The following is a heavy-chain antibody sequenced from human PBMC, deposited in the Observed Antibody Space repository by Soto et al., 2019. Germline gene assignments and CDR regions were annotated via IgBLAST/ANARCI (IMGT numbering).Heavy chain of an antibody. D-gene: IGHD3-10*01. CDR1: GFTLSTFA. V-gene: IGHV3-30-3*02. Sequence: QMQLVESGGGVVQPGGSLRLSCEASGFTLSTFAMHWVRQAPGKGLEWVATTSYDGFNTFYGESVRGRFSISRDTSQNTLFLQMNSLKTEDTAVYYFAKSSSGLRDYFDSWGRGTLVTVSS. J-gene: IGHJ4*02. CDR3: AKSSSGLRDYFDS. CDR2: TSYDGFNT.